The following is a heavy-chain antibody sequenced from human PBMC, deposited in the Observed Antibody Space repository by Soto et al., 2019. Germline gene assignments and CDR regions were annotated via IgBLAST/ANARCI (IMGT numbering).Heavy chain of an antibody. D-gene: IGHD3-10*01. CDR1: GFTFSSYA. Sequence: EVQLFESGGGLVQPGGSLRLSCAASGFTFSSYAMSWVRQAPGKGLEWVSAISGSGGSTYYADSVTDRFTISRDTSTNTRDLQMNILRVTDTAVYYCANHLWVGELSNRGHGTLVTV. V-gene: IGHV3-23*01. CDR2: ISGSGGST. CDR3: ANHLWVGELSN. J-gene: IGHJ1*01.